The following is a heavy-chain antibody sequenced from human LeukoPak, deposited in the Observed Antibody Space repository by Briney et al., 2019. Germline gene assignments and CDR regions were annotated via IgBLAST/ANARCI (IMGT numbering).Heavy chain of an antibody. Sequence: SETLSLTCTVSGGSISSYYWSWIRQPPGKGLEWIGYIYYSGSTNYNPSLKSRVTISVDTSKNQFSLKLSSVTAADTAVYYCARLPYYGSGSSKYYFDYWGQGTLVTVSS. CDR3: ARLPYYGSGSSKYYFDY. CDR2: IYYSGST. J-gene: IGHJ4*02. V-gene: IGHV4-59*01. D-gene: IGHD3-10*01. CDR1: GGSISSYY.